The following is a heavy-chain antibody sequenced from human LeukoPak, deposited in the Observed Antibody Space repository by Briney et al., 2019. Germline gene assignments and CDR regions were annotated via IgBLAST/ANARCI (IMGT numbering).Heavy chain of an antibody. CDR2: IYYSGST. CDR1: GGSISSYY. Sequence: SETLSLTCTVSGGSISSYYWSWIRQPPGKGLEWIGYIYYSGSTNCNPSLKSRVTISVDTSKNQFSLKLSSVTAADTAVYYCARGDFWSGYYLPYYYGMDVWGQGTTVTVSS. J-gene: IGHJ6*02. D-gene: IGHD3-3*01. CDR3: ARGDFWSGYYLPYYYGMDV. V-gene: IGHV4-59*01.